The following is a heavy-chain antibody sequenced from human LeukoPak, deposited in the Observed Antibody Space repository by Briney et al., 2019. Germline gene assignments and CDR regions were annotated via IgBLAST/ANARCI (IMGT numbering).Heavy chain of an antibody. CDR2: FYHGGSS. Sequence: SETLSLTCAVSGYSVTSGYYWGWIRPPPQRGQEWIGSFYHGGSSYYNPSLKSRVSMSVDMSNNQFSLRLTSVTAADTAVYYCARDIGRGSYLSWGQGTLVTVSS. J-gene: IGHJ1*01. V-gene: IGHV4-38-2*02. CDR3: ARDIGRGSYLS. D-gene: IGHD1-26*01. CDR1: GYSVTSGYY.